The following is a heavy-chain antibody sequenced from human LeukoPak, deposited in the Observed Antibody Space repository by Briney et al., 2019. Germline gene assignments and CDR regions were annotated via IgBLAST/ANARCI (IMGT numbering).Heavy chain of an antibody. J-gene: IGHJ4*02. CDR2: MYYTGNT. CDR3: ARHPRDLVLAIYAEYFDY. V-gene: IGHV4-39*01. Sequence: SETLSLTCTVCGGSISSPDYYWGWVRQPPGKGLEWIASMYYTGNTYYNPSLKSRVTIFVDTSKNQFSLKLSSVTAADTAVYFCARHPRDLVLAIYAEYFDYWGQGALVTVSS. D-gene: IGHD2-8*02. CDR1: GGSISSPDYY.